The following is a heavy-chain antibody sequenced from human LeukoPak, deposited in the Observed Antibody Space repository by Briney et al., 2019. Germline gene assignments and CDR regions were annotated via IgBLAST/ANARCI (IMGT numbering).Heavy chain of an antibody. V-gene: IGHV1-18*01. CDR3: AKTLWFGELYSPYYFDY. CDR2: ISAYNGNT. Sequence: GASVKVSCKASGYTFTSYGISWVRQAPGQGLEWMGWISAYNGNTNYAQKLQGRVTMTTDTSTSTAYMELRSLRSDDTAVYYCAKTLWFGELYSPYYFDYWGQGTLVTVSS. D-gene: IGHD3-10*01. CDR1: GYTFTSYG. J-gene: IGHJ4*02.